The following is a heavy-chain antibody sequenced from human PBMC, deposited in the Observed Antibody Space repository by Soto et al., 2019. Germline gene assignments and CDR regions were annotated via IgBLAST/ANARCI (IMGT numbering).Heavy chain of an antibody. Sequence: SETLSLTCTVSGGSISSGDYYWSWIRQPPGKGLEWIGYIYYSGSTYYNPSLKSRVTISVDTSKNQFSLKLSSVTAADTAVYYCATGQPTYYYDSSGSVFDYWGQGTLVTVSS. V-gene: IGHV4-30-4*01. CDR2: IYYSGST. CDR1: GGSISSGDYY. CDR3: ATGQPTYYYDSSGSVFDY. D-gene: IGHD3-22*01. J-gene: IGHJ4*02.